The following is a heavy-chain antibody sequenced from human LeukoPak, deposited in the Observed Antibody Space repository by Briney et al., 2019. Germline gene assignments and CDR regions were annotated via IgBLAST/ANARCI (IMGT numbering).Heavy chain of an antibody. CDR1: GGSISTFY. CDR2: IDYSAST. V-gene: IGHV4-59*01. CDR3: ARGSTGAWDY. Sequence: SETLSLTCTVSGGSISTFYWSWIRQPPGKGLEWIAYIDYSASTNYNPSLKSRVTISVDTSKNQFSLKLSSVTAADTAVYYCARGSTGAWDYWGQGTLVTVSS. J-gene: IGHJ4*02. D-gene: IGHD1-1*01.